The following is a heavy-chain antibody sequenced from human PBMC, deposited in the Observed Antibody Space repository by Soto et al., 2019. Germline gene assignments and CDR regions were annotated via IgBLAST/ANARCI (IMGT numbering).Heavy chain of an antibody. D-gene: IGHD2-15*01. CDR3: STYCSGGSCYYRGDYYYGMDV. V-gene: IGHV1-46*01. CDR1: GYTFTSYY. Sequence: ASVKVSCKASGYTFTSYYMHWVRRAPGQGLEWMGIINPSGGSTSYAQKFQGRVTMTRDTSTSTVYMELSSLRSEDTAVYYCSTYCSGGSCYYRGDYYYGMDVWGQGTTVTVSS. CDR2: INPSGGST. J-gene: IGHJ6*02.